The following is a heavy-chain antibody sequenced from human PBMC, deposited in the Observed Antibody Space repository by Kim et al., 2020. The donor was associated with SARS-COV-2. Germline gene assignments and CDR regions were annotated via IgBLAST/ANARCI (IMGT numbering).Heavy chain of an antibody. CDR3: ASYYYDSSGYYYGFDY. Sequence: SSKYRVTISVDTSKNQFSLKLSSVTAADTAVYYCASYYYDSSGYYYGFDYWGQGTLVTVSS. J-gene: IGHJ4*02. D-gene: IGHD3-22*01. V-gene: IGHV4-59*01.